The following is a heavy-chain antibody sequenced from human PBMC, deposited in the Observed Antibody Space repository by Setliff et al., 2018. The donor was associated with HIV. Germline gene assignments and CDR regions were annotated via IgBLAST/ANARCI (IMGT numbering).Heavy chain of an antibody. V-gene: IGHV4-39*01. CDR1: GDPINSHY. J-gene: IGHJ3*02. CDR2: ILYGGTT. Sequence: SETLSLTCTVSGDPINSHYWGWIRQPPGKGLEWIGNILYGGTTYYTPSLKSRVSISVDTSRNQFSLRLNSVTAADTAVYYCARPTTGLGGGAAFDIWGQGTMVTV. D-gene: IGHD2-8*01. CDR3: ARPTTGLGGGAAFDI.